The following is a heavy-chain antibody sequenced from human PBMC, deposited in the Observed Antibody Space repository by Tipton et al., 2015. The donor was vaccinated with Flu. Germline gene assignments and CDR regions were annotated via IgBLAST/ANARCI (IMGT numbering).Heavy chain of an antibody. CDR2: IYSSGST. J-gene: IGHJ4*02. CDR1: GGSISSGSYY. D-gene: IGHD1-26*01. Sequence: TLSLTCTVSGGSISSGSYYWSWIRQPAGKGLEWIGRIYSSGSTNYNPSLQSRVTISLDKSKNQFSLKLTSVTAADTAMYYCAANKGGGSYFDYWGQGILVTVSS. V-gene: IGHV4-61*02. CDR3: AANKGGGSYFDY.